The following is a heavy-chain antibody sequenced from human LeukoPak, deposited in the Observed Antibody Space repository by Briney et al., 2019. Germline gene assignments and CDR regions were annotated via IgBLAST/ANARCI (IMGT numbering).Heavy chain of an antibody. Sequence: PSETLSLTCSVSGGSISSGDYYWSWIRQPPGKGMEWIGYIYYSGSTYYNPSLKSRVTISVDTSNIQLSLKLSSVTAADTAVYYCAREVDWYFDLWGRGTLVTVSS. CDR2: IYYSGST. J-gene: IGHJ2*01. CDR3: AREVDWYFDL. V-gene: IGHV4-30-4*01. CDR1: GGSISSGDYY.